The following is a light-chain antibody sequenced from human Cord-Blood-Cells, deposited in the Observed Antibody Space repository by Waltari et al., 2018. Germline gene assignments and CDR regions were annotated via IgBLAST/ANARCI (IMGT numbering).Light chain of an antibody. Sequence: EIVLTQSPGTLSLSPGERATLSCRASQSVSSSYLAWYQQKPGQAPRLLIYGASSRANGIPDRFSGSGSGTDFTLTIGRLGPEDFAVYYCQQYGSSPTFGQGTKVEIK. CDR3: QQYGSSPT. J-gene: IGKJ1*01. CDR2: GAS. V-gene: IGKV3-20*01. CDR1: QSVSSSY.